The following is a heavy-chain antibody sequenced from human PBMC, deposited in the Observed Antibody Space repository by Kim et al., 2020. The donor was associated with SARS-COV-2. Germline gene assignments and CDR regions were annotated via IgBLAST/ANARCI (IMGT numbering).Heavy chain of an antibody. CDR2: IYSGGSST. D-gene: IGHD3-9*01. J-gene: IGHJ6*02. CDR3: AKDCPLRYFDYYGMDV. Sequence: GGSLRLSCAASGFTFSSYAMSWVRQAPGKGLEWVSVIYSGGSSTYYADSVKGRFTISRDNSKNTLYLQMNSLRAEDTAVYYCAKDCPLRYFDYYGMDVWGQGTTVTVSS. CDR1: GFTFSSYA. V-gene: IGHV3-23*03.